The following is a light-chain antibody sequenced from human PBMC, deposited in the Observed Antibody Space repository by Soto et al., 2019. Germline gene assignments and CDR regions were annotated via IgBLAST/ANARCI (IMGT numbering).Light chain of an antibody. V-gene: IGKV1-12*01. Sequence: DIQMTQSPSSVSASVGDRVTITCRASQTISTNLAWYQQKPGKAPKLLIYAASSLQSGVPPRFSGSGSGTDFTLTITSLQPEDFAIYFCLQANRVPISFGQGTRLEIK. CDR2: AAS. CDR3: LQANRVPIS. J-gene: IGKJ5*01. CDR1: QTISTN.